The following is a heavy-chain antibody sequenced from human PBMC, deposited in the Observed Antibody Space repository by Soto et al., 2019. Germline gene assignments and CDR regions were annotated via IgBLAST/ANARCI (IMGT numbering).Heavy chain of an antibody. D-gene: IGHD6-6*01. CDR3: ARERSHSSSPYVDY. V-gene: IGHV3-30-3*01. CDR2: ISYDGSNK. CDR1: GFTFSNYA. J-gene: IGHJ4*02. Sequence: QVQLVESGGGVVQPGRSLRLSCAASGFTFSNYAMHWVRQAPGKGLEWVAVISYDGSNKYYADSVKGRFTISRDNSKNTGYLQRNSLRAEDPAVYCCARERSHSSSPYVDYWGQGTRVTVSS.